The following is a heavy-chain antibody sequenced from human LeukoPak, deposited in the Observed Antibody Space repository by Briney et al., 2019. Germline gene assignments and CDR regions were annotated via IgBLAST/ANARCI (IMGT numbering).Heavy chain of an antibody. CDR2: IYYSGST. CDR3: ARRHYVNDSSGYLYYMDV. Sequence: SETLSLTXTVSGGSIRSSSYYWGWIRQPPGKGLDWIGSIYYSGSTYYNPSLKSRVTISVDTSKNQFSLKLSSVTAADTAVYYCARRHYVNDSSGYLYYMDVWGKGTTVTVSS. CDR1: GGSIRSSSYY. D-gene: IGHD3-22*01. J-gene: IGHJ6*03. V-gene: IGHV4-39*01.